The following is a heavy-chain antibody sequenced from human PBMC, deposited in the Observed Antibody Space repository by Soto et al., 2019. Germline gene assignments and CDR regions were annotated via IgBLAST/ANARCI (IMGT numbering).Heavy chain of an antibody. J-gene: IGHJ4*02. CDR2: IKSKTDGGTT. CDR3: TTDRLSGGYCGSSANCSGY. Sequence: EVQLVESGGGLVKPGGSLRLSCAASGFTFTDAWMNWVRQAPGKGLEWVGRIKSKTDGGTTDYSAPVKGRFTISRDNSRSTVFLQLISLKTEDTAVYYWTTDRLSGGYCGSSANCSGYWGQGTLVTVSS. CDR1: GFTFTDAW. D-gene: IGHD2-2*01. V-gene: IGHV3-15*07.